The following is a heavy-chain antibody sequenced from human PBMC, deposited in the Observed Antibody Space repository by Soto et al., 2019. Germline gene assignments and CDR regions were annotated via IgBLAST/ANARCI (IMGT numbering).Heavy chain of an antibody. CDR3: ARNILGGTTDY. CDR1: GYTFTNHA. J-gene: IGHJ4*02. D-gene: IGHD1-7*01. Sequence: QVQLVQSGAEEKKPGASVKVSCKASGYTFTNHAIHWVRQAPGQGLEWMGWINAGKGDTKYPQRFQGGVTITRDTSASTAYMELSSLRSEDTAVYYCARNILGGTTDYWGPGTLVTVSS. V-gene: IGHV1-3*05. CDR2: INAGKGDT.